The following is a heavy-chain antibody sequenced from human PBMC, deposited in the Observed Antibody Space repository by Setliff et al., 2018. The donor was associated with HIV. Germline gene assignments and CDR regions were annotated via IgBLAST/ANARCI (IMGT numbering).Heavy chain of an antibody. Sequence: GGSLRLSCAASGFTFDNYAMNWVRQAPGKGLEWVSGISASGDTKNYADSVKGRFTISRDSSKNTLYLQMRSLRAEDTAVYYCTRNPHSSGWYLLDYWAQGTQVTVS. CDR1: GFTFDNYA. CDR2: ISASGDTK. D-gene: IGHD6-19*01. CDR3: TRNPHSSGWYLLDY. V-gene: IGHV3-23*01. J-gene: IGHJ4*02.